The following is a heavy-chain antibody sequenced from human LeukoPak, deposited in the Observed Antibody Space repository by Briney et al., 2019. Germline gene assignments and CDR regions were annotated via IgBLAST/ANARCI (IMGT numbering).Heavy chain of an antibody. CDR1: GGSFSGYY. CDR3: ARGDITMVRGVIDPFLDSFDY. V-gene: IGHV4-34*01. CDR2: INHSGST. J-gene: IGHJ4*02. D-gene: IGHD3-10*01. Sequence: SETLSLTCAVYGGSFSGYYWSWIRQPPGKGLEWIGEINHSGSTNYNPSLKSRVTISVDTSKNQFSLKLSSVTAADTAVYYCARGDITMVRGVIDPFLDSFDYWGQGTLVTVSS.